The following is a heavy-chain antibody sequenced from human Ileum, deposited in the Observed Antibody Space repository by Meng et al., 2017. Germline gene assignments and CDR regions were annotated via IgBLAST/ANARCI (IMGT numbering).Heavy chain of an antibody. CDR3: ASGSGSLDY. CDR1: GGCVTSNIAA. CDR2: TYYRSKWYS. Sequence: QAMLPSPGAGLLTPSHTLPLSCAVAGGCVTSNIAAWTWVRQSPLRGLEWQGRTYYRSKWYSEYAVSVKSRISITPDTSKNQFSLQMNSVTPEDTAVYYCASGSGSLDYWGPGTLVTVSS. V-gene: IGHV6-1*01. D-gene: IGHD3-3*01. J-gene: IGHJ4*02.